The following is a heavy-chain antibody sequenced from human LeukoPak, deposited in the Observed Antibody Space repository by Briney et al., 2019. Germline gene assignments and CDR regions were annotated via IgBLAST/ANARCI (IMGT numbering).Heavy chain of an antibody. V-gene: IGHV3-23*01. Sequence: GGSLRLSCAASGFTFSSYAMSWVRQAPGKGLEWVSAISGSGDSTYYADSVKGRFTISRDNAKNTVYLQMNSLRVEDTAVYYCALMEGITYYDYVWGSYTFGYWGQGTLVTVSS. J-gene: IGHJ4*02. CDR1: GFTFSSYA. D-gene: IGHD3-16*01. CDR3: ALMEGITYYDYVWGSYTFGY. CDR2: ISGSGDST.